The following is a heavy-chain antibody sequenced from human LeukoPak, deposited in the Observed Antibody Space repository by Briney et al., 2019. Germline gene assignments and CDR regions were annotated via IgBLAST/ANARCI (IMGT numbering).Heavy chain of an antibody. D-gene: IGHD3-9*01. CDR2: ICHSGST. CDR1: GGSFTGYY. J-gene: IGHJ4*02. V-gene: IGHV4-34*01. Sequence: SETLSLTCAVYGGSFTGYYWSWIRQSPGKGLEWIADICHSGSTHYNPSLQSRFIISIDMSKKQLSLHLSSLTVADTAVYFCGRHGPLRYFDFWGRGILVRVS. CDR3: GRHGPLRYFDF.